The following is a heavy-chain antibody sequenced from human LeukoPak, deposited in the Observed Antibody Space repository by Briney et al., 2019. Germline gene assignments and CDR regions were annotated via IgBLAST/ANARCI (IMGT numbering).Heavy chain of an antibody. Sequence: KPSETLSLTCTVSGGSISSYYWSWIRQPPGKGLEWIGYIYYSGSTNYSPSLKSRVTISVDTSKNQFSLKLSSVTAADTAVYYCARDQVKGYFDYWGQGTLVTVSS. J-gene: IGHJ4*02. CDR1: GGSISSYY. CDR2: IYYSGST. V-gene: IGHV4-59*01. CDR3: ARDQVKGYFDY. D-gene: IGHD2-21*01.